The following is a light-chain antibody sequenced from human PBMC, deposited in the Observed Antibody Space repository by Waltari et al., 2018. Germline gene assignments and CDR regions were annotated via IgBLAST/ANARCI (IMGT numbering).Light chain of an antibody. Sequence: SYEVTQPPSVSVSPRQRATITCSGEKLGCQYVSWYQQTSGQSPVLVIYRDDKRPSGIPERFSGSNSGNTATLTISGTQPMDEADYYCQAWDSSAFVFGAGTKVTVL. CDR2: RDD. J-gene: IGLJ1*01. V-gene: IGLV3-1*01. CDR1: KLGCQY. CDR3: QAWDSSAFV.